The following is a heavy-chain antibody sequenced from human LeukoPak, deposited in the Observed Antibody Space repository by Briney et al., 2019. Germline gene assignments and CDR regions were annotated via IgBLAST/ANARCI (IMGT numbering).Heavy chain of an antibody. CDR1: GFSFSNYN. V-gene: IGHV3-15*07. D-gene: IGHD1-20*01. Sequence: GGSLRLSCAASGFSFSNYNMNWVRQAPGKGLEWVGRIKSKADGETIDYAAPVKGRFTFSRDDSKNMLYLQMNSLKSEDTAVYYCSTLTSRGLSDSWGQGTLVTVSS. CDR2: IKSKADGETI. J-gene: IGHJ4*02. CDR3: STLTSRGLSDS.